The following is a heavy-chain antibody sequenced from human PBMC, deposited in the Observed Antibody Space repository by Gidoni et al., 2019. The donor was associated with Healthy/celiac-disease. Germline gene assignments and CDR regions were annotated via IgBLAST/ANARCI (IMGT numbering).Heavy chain of an antibody. V-gene: IGHV4-61*01. CDR2: IYYSGST. CDR3: ARGGATMIYGMDV. J-gene: IGHJ6*02. D-gene: IGHD5-12*01. CDR1: GGSVSSGSYY. Sequence: QVQLQESGPGLVKPSATLSLTCTVSGGSVSSGSYYWCWIRQPPGKGLEWIGYIYYSGSTNYNPSHKSRVTISVDTSKNQFSLKLSSVTAADTAVYYCARGGATMIYGMDVWGQGTTVTVSS.